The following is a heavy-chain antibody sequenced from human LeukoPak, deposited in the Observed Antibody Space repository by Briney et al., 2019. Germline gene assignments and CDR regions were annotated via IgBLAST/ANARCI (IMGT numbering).Heavy chain of an antibody. D-gene: IGHD3-10*01. Sequence: PSETLSLTCTVSGGSISSYYWCWIRQPPGKGLEWIGYIYYSGSTNYNPSLKSRVTISVDTSKNQFSLKLSSVTAADTAVYYCARRAYYGSGGYGMGVWGQGTTVTVSS. CDR1: GGSISSYY. V-gene: IGHV4-59*08. CDR3: ARRAYYGSGGYGMGV. CDR2: IYYSGST. J-gene: IGHJ6*02.